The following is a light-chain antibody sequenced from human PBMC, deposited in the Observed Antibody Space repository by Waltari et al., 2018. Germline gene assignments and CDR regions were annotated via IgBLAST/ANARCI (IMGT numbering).Light chain of an antibody. CDR3: QKYGTLPAT. CDR2: DAS. CDR1: QSVSRT. J-gene: IGKJ1*01. Sequence: EIVLTQSPGTLSLSPGERATLSCRASQSVSRTLAWYQQKPGQAPRLLIYDASNRATGIPYRFSGSGSETDFSLTISRLEPEDFAVYYCQKYGTLPATFGQGTKVEVK. V-gene: IGKV3-20*01.